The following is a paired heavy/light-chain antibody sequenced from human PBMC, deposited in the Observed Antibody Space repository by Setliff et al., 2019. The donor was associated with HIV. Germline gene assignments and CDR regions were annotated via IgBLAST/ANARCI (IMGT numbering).Heavy chain of an antibody. V-gene: IGHV3-21*01. CDR2: ISSSSSYI. D-gene: IGHD3-10*01. CDR1: GFTFSSYS. J-gene: IGHJ4*02. CDR3: ASNYGSGSYFRSN. Sequence: EVQLVESGGGLVKPGGSLRLSCAASGFTFSSYSMNWVRQAPGKGLEWVSSISSSSSYIYYADSVKGRFTISRDNAKNSLYLQMNSLRAEDTAVYYCASNYGSGSYFRSNWGQGTLVTVSS.
Light chain of an antibody. J-gene: IGKJ1*01. Sequence: EIVLTQSPDTLSLSPGERATLSCRASQIITDSYLAWYCQKPGQAPRLLIYGVSNRATGIPDRFSGSGSGTDFTLTISRLEPEDFAVYFCQRYGDSPQTTFGQGTKVEVK. V-gene: IGKV3-20*01. CDR3: QRYGDSPQTT. CDR1: QIITDSY. CDR2: GVS.